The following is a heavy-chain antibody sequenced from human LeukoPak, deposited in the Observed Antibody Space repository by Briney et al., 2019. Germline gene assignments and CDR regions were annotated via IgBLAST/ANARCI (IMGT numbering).Heavy chain of an antibody. Sequence: RSGESLRISCRGSGYSFTSYWISWVRQMPGKGLEWMGRIDPSDSYTNYSPSFQGHVTVSADKSISTAYLQWSSLKASDTAMYYCARLVGGVGASRRAFDIWGQGTMVTVSS. CDR2: IDPSDSYT. CDR1: GYSFTSYW. J-gene: IGHJ3*02. CDR3: ARLVGGVGASRRAFDI. V-gene: IGHV5-10-1*01. D-gene: IGHD1-26*01.